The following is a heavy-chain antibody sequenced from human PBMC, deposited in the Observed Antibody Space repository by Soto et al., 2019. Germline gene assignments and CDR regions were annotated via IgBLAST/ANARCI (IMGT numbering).Heavy chain of an antibody. CDR2: ISSSSSTI. Sequence: GGSLRLSCAASGFTFSSYSMNWVRQAPGKGLEWVSYISSSSSTIYYADSVKGRFTISRDNAKNSLYLQMNSLRAEDTAVYYCARDRAGQSAFDIWGQGTMVTVAS. CDR3: ARDRAGQSAFDI. CDR1: GFTFSSYS. J-gene: IGHJ3*02. V-gene: IGHV3-48*01.